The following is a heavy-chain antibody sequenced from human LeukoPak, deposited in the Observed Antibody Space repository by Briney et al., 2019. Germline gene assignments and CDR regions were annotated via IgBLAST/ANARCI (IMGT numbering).Heavy chain of an antibody. CDR1: GLTFSNYA. D-gene: IGHD4-17*01. CDR2: IRSGGGVT. Sequence: GGSLRLSCAAPGLTFSNYAMIWVRQAPGRGLEWVSAIRSGGGVTLYADSAKGRSTISRDNSKNTLFLQMNNMRAEDTAVYYCARDPNGDYVGAFEMWGPGTKVTVS. V-gene: IGHV3-23*01. CDR3: ARDPNGDYVGAFEM. J-gene: IGHJ3*02.